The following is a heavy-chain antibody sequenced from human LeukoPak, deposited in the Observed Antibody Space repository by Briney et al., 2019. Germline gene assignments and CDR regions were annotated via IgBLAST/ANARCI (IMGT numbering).Heavy chain of an antibody. D-gene: IGHD4-17*01. Sequence: GGSLRLSCAASGFTFSSYSMNWVRQAPGKGLEWVSSISSSSSYIYYADSVRGRFTISRDNAKNSLYLQMNSLRAEDTAVYYCARSGVYGDYDFDYWGQGTLVTVSS. CDR3: ARSGVYGDYDFDY. V-gene: IGHV3-21*01. J-gene: IGHJ4*02. CDR2: ISSSSSYI. CDR1: GFTFSSYS.